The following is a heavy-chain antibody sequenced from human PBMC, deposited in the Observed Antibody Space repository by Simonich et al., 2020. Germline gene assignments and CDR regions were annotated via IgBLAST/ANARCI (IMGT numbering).Heavy chain of an antibody. Sequence: QVQLVQSGAEVKKPGASVKVSCKASGSTFTSYVNSWVLQAPGQGLEWKGRISAYNGNTNYAQKLQGRVTMTTDTSTSTAYMELRSLRSDDTAVYYCARSTTGTTAFDIWGQGTMVTVSS. CDR3: ARSTTGTTAFDI. CDR1: GSTFTSYV. J-gene: IGHJ3*02. V-gene: IGHV1-18*01. CDR2: ISAYNGNT. D-gene: IGHD1-1*01.